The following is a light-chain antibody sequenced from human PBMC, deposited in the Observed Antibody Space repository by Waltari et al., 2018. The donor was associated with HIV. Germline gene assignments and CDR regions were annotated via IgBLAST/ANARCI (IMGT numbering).Light chain of an antibody. V-gene: IGKV1-33*01. CDR2: DAS. J-gene: IGKJ4*01. Sequence: DIQMTQSPSSLSASVGDRVTITCQASQDLSNYLNWYQQKPGKAPKLLTYDASNLETGVPSRFSGSGSGTDFTFTISSLQPEDIATYYCQQYDNLPLTFGGGTKVEIK. CDR1: QDLSNY. CDR3: QQYDNLPLT.